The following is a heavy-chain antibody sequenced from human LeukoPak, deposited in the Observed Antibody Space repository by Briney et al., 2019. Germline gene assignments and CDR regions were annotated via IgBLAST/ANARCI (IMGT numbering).Heavy chain of an antibody. D-gene: IGHD3-9*01. CDR3: ARSPDDWLFASFDY. J-gene: IGHJ4*02. V-gene: IGHV4-39*07. CDR2: IYYSGST. Sequence: PSETLSLTCTVSSGSISSSSYYWGWIRQPPGKGLEWIGSIYYSGSTYYNPSLKSRVTISVDTSKNQFSLKLSSVTAADTAVYYCARSPDDWLFASFDYWGQGTLVTVSS. CDR1: SGSISSSSYY.